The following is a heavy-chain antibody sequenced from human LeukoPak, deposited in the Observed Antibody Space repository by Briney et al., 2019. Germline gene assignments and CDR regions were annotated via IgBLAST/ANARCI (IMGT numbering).Heavy chain of an antibody. D-gene: IGHD3-16*02. J-gene: IGHJ4*02. CDR3: AKNTFGGVIVTQPPDY. Sequence: PGGSLRLSCAASEFTFSSYAMHWVRQAPGKGLEWVAVISYDGSNKYYADSVKGRFTISRDNSKNTLYLQMNSLRAEDTAVYYCAKNTFGGVIVTQPPDYWGQGTLVTVSS. CDR1: EFTFSSYA. V-gene: IGHV3-30*18. CDR2: ISYDGSNK.